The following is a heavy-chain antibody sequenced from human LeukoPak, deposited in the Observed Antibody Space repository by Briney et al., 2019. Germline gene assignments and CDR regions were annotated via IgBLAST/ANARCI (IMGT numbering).Heavy chain of an antibody. D-gene: IGHD1-7*01. V-gene: IGHV3-74*03. CDR1: GLTFSKYW. CDR2: INSDGSST. CDR3: TRGTTYFDY. J-gene: IGHJ4*02. Sequence: GGSLRLSCAASGLTFSKYWMQWVGQAAGKGLGWVSRINSDGSSTTYADSVKGGFNISRDNAKKTLYLQMNSLRAEDTAVYYCTRGTTYFDYWGQGTLVTVSS.